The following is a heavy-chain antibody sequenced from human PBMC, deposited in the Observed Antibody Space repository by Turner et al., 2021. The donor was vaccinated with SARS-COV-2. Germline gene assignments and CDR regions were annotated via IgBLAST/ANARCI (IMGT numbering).Heavy chain of an antibody. Sequence: QVQLVESGGGVVEPGRSLRLSCGASGFTFSSYAMHWVRQAPGKGLEWVAVISYDGSNKYYADSVKGRFTISRDNSKNTLYLQMNSLRAEDTAVYYCARDHWGNVVVVTANHYYYGMDVWGQGTTVTVSS. CDR1: GFTFSSYA. CDR3: ARDHWGNVVVVTANHYYYGMDV. D-gene: IGHD2-21*02. J-gene: IGHJ6*02. CDR2: ISYDGSNK. V-gene: IGHV3-30-3*01.